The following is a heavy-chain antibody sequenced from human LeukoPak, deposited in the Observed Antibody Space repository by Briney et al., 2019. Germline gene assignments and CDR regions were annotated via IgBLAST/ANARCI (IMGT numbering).Heavy chain of an antibody. J-gene: IGHJ4*02. CDR3: ARAPETVAGGSVDEFDY. D-gene: IGHD6-19*01. V-gene: IGHV1-69*01. CDR2: IIPIFGTA. Sequence: GSSVKVSCKASGGTFSSYAISWVRQAPGQGLEWMGGIIPIFGTANYAQKFQGRVTITADESTSTAYMELSSLRSDDTAVYYCARAPETVAGGSVDEFDYWGQGTLVTVSS. CDR1: GGTFSSYA.